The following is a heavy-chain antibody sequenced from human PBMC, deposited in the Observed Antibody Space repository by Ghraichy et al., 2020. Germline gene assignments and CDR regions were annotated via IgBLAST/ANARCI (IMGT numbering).Heavy chain of an antibody. D-gene: IGHD3-9*01. V-gene: IGHV4-39*01. J-gene: IGHJ4*02. CDR3: ARYVLRYFDWSTHLYYFDY. CDR1: GGSISSSSYY. CDR2: IYYSGST. Sequence: SETLSLTCTVSGGSISSSSYYWGWILQPPWKGLEWIGSIYYSGSTYYNPSLKSRVTISVDTSKNQFSLKLSSVTAADTAVYYCARYVLRYFDWSTHLYYFDYWGQGTLVTVSS.